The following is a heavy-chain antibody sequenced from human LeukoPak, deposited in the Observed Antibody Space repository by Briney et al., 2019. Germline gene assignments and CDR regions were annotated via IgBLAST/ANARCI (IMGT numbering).Heavy chain of an antibody. V-gene: IGHV3-20*04. CDR3: AKVGSLGHIVVVTAIPWYYYYMDV. D-gene: IGHD2-21*02. Sequence: GGSLRLSCAASGFTFDDNGMSWVRQAPGKGLEWVSGINWNGGSKGYADSVKGRFTISRDNAKNSLYLQMNSLRAEDTGVYYCAKVGSLGHIVVVTAIPWYYYYMDVWGKGTTVTISS. CDR1: GFTFDDNG. CDR2: INWNGGSK. J-gene: IGHJ6*03.